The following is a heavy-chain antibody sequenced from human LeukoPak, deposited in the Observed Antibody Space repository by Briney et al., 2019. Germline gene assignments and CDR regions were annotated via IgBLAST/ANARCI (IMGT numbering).Heavy chain of an antibody. CDR1: GGSISSGGYY. Sequence: PSETLSLTCTVSGGSISSGGYYWSWIRQHPGKGLEWIGYIYYSGSTYYNPSLKSRVTISVDTSKNQFSLKLSSVTAADTAVYYCARVPLRFLGGFGYWGQGTLVTVSS. D-gene: IGHD3-3*01. CDR3: ARVPLRFLGGFGY. V-gene: IGHV4-31*03. CDR2: IYYSGST. J-gene: IGHJ4*02.